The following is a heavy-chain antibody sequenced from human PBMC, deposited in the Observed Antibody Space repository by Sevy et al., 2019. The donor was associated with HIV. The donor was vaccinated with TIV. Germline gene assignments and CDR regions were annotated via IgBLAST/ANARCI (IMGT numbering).Heavy chain of an antibody. CDR3: ARGEGYCSSTSCYTWRPYYYGMDV. V-gene: IGHV4-34*01. CDR2: INHSGST. Sequence: SETLSLTCAVYGGSFSGYYWSWIRQPPGKGLEWIGEINHSGSTNYNPSLKSRVTISVDTSKNQFSLKPSPVTAADTAVYYWARGEGYCSSTSCYTWRPYYYGMDVWGQGTTVTVSS. CDR1: GGSFSGYY. D-gene: IGHD2-2*02. J-gene: IGHJ6*02.